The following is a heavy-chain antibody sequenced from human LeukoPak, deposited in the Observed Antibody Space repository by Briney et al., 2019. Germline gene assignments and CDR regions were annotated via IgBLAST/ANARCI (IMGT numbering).Heavy chain of an antibody. J-gene: IGHJ6*03. V-gene: IGHV1-18*01. CDR3: ASSPYYYDSSGYLDV. CDR1: GYTFTSYG. CDR2: ISAYNGNT. D-gene: IGHD3-22*01. Sequence: ASVKVSCKASGYTFTSYGISWMRQAPGQGLEWMGWISAYNGNTNYAQKLQGRVTMTTDTSTSTAYMELRSLRSDDTAVYYCASSPYYYDSSGYLDVWGKGTTVTVSS.